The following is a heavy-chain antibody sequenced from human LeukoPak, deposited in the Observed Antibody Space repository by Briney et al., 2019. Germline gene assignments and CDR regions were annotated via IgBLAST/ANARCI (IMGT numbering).Heavy chain of an antibody. CDR3: ARDPPRIVVVVAATNYYGMDV. Sequence: GASVKVSCEASGYTFTSYGISWVRQAPGQGLEWMGWISAYNGNTNYAQKLQGRVTMTTDTSTSTAYMELRNLRSDDTAVYYCARDPPRIVVVVAATNYYGMDVWGQGTTVTVSS. J-gene: IGHJ6*02. V-gene: IGHV1-18*01. D-gene: IGHD2-15*01. CDR1: GYTFTSYG. CDR2: ISAYNGNT.